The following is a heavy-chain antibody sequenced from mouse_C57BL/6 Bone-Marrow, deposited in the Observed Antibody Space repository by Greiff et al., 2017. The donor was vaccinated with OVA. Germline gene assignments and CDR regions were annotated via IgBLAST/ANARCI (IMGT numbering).Heavy chain of an antibody. CDR3: ARHSNYWYFDV. J-gene: IGHJ1*03. V-gene: IGHV5-2*01. D-gene: IGHD2-5*01. Sequence: EVNVVESGGGLVQPGESLKLSCESNEYAFPSHDMSWVRKTPEKRLELVAAINSDGGSTYYPDTIERRFIISRDNTKQSLYLQMSSLKSEDTALYYCARHSNYWYFDVWGTGTTVTVSS. CDR1: EYAFPSHD. CDR2: INSDGGST.